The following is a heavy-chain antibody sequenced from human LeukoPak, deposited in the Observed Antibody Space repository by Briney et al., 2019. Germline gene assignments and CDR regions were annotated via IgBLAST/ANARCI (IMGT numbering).Heavy chain of an antibody. D-gene: IGHD3-9*01. Sequence: GGSLRLSCAASGFTFSDYYMSWIRQAPGKGLGLVSYISSSGSTIYYADSVKGRFTISRDNAKNSLYLQMNSLRAEDTAVYYCARGGYDILTARRVYYYYMDVWGKGTTVTVSS. CDR1: GFTFSDYY. J-gene: IGHJ6*03. CDR2: ISSSGSTI. V-gene: IGHV3-11*04. CDR3: ARGGYDILTARRVYYYYMDV.